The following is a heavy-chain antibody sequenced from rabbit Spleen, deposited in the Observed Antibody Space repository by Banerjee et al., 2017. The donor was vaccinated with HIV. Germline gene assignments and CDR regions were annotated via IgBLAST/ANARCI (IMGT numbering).Heavy chain of an antibody. CDR2: IGTGSGTT. V-gene: IGHV1S45*01. J-gene: IGHJ4*01. D-gene: IGHD6-1*01. Sequence: QEQLVESGGGLVQPEGSLTLTCTASGFSFSSGYYMSWVRQAPGKGLEWIGCIGTGSGTTWFANWAKGRFTISKTSSTTVTLQMTSLTAADTATYFCASAYSDIYFDLWGPGTLVTVS. CDR3: ASAYSDIYFDL. CDR1: GFSFSSGYY.